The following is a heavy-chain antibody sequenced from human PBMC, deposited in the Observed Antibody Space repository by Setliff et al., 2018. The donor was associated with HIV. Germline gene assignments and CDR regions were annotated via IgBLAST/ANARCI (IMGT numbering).Heavy chain of an antibody. CDR2: INAGTGNT. J-gene: IGHJ3*02. D-gene: IGHD3-22*01. CDR1: GYTFTSYA. V-gene: IGHV1-3*01. Sequence: ASVKVSCKASGYTFTSYAMHWVRQAPGQRLEWMGWINAGTGNTNYAQKFQGRVTMTRDTSISTAYMELSRLRSDDTAVYYCARDGYYDSSGYSAFDIWGQGTMVTVSS. CDR3: ARDGYYDSSGYSAFDI.